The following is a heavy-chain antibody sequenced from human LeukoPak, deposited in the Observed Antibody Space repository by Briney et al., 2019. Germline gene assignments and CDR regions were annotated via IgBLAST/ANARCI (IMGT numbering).Heavy chain of an antibody. V-gene: IGHV3-53*01. CDR2: LYGNSDT. D-gene: IGHD1-26*01. J-gene: IGHJ4*02. CDR1: GFTVSGNY. CDR3: ARGSEWELLSCDY. Sequence: GGSLRLSCAASGFTVSGNYMSWVRQAPGKGLEWVSLLYGNSDTAYADSVKGRFTISRDNAKNSLYLQMNSLRAEDTAVYYCARGSEWELLSCDYWGQGTLVTVSS.